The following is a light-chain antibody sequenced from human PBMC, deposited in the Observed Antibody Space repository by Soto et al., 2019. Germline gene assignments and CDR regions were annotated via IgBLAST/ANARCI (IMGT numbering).Light chain of an antibody. Sequence: QPVLTQPPSASGTPGQRVTISCSGSDSNIGRNVVYWYQQLPGTAPKLLVCRSDQRPSGVPDRFSGSKSDTSASLAISGLRPEDEADYYCAAWDDSLSGHYVFGTGTKLTVL. J-gene: IGLJ1*01. CDR2: RSD. V-gene: IGLV1-47*01. CDR1: DSNIGRNV. CDR3: AAWDDSLSGHYV.